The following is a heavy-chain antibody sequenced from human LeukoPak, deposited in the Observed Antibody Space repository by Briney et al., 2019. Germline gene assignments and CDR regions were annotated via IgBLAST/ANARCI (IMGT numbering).Heavy chain of an antibody. V-gene: IGHV5-51*01. Sequence: PGESLQISCKGSGYSFTSYWIGWVRQMPGKGLEWMGIIYPGDSDTRYSPSFQGQVTISADKSISTAYLQWSSLKASNTAMYYCARQVTTMVRGSYYYGMDVWGQGTTVTVSS. CDR3: ARQVTTMVRGSYYYGMDV. D-gene: IGHD3-10*01. J-gene: IGHJ6*02. CDR1: GYSFTSYW. CDR2: IYPGDSDT.